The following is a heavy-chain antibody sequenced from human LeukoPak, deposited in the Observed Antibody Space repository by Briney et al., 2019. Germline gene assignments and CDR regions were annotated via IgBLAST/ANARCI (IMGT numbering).Heavy chain of an antibody. J-gene: IGHJ4*02. CDR2: IYYSGRD. Sequence: SEPLSPTCTVSDGSISSGESSWSGIRQPPGKCLEWIGYIYYSGRDYYNPSLKSRVTISVDTSKDQFSLKLSSVTAADTAVYYCARTGYSSSLYFYWGQGTLVTVSS. V-gene: IGHV4-30-4*01. CDR1: DGSISSGESS. D-gene: IGHD6-13*01. CDR3: ARTGYSSSLYFY.